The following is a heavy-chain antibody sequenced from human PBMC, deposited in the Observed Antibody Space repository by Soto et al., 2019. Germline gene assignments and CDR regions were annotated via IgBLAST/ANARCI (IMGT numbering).Heavy chain of an antibody. CDR3: ASGHEREHAYDV. D-gene: IGHD1-1*01. J-gene: IGHJ3*01. CDR1: GLTISGKKY. Sequence: DVQLVESGGGLIQPGESLRLSCAAFGLTISGKKYVAWVRQAPGKGLEWVSALYDVDGTYYADSVKGRFTTSRDSSKTTVYLQMNGLRPDDPAVYYCASGHEREHAYDVWGQGTTVTVSS. CDR2: LYDVDGT. V-gene: IGHV3-53*01.